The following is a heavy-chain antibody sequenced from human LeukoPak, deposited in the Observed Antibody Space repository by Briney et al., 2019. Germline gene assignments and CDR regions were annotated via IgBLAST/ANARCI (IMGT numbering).Heavy chain of an antibody. Sequence: TSETLSLTCTVSGGSISSSSYYWGWIRQPPGKGLEWIGSIYYSGSTYYNPSLKSRVTISVDTSKNQFSLKLSSVTAADTAVYYCARDSGRPQYNRFDPWGQGTLVTVSS. J-gene: IGHJ5*02. CDR1: GGSISSSSYY. CDR3: ARDSGRPQYNRFDP. V-gene: IGHV4-39*07. CDR2: IYYSGST. D-gene: IGHD2-15*01.